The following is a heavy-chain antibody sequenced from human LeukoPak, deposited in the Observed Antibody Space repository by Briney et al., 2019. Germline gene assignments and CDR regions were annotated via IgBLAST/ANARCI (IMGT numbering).Heavy chain of an antibody. V-gene: IGHV3-53*01. D-gene: IGHD3-22*01. CDR1: GFTVSSNS. CDR3: ARRAGDYSHPYDY. CDR2: IYSGGNT. J-gene: IGHJ4*02. Sequence: GGSLRLSCTVSGFTVSSNSMSWVRQAPGEGLEWVSFIYSGGNTHNSDSVKGRFTISRDNSKNTLYLQMNSLRAEDTAVYYCARRAGDYSHPYDYWGQGTLVTVSS.